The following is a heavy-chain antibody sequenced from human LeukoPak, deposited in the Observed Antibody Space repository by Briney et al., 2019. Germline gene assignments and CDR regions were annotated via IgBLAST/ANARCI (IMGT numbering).Heavy chain of an antibody. CDR3: ARGVGDYGDYIENWFDP. Sequence: ASVKVSCKASGYTFTGYYMHWVRQAPGQGLEWMGWINPNSGNTGYAQKFQGRVTITRNTSISTAYMELSSLRSEDTAVYYCARGVGDYGDYIENWFDPWGQGTLVTVSS. CDR2: INPNSGNT. D-gene: IGHD4-17*01. J-gene: IGHJ5*02. V-gene: IGHV1-8*03. CDR1: GYTFTGYY.